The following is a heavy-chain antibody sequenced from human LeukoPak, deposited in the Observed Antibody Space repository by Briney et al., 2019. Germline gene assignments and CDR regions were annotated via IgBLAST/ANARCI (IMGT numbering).Heavy chain of an antibody. CDR3: ARDRLVVVPAAIYYGMDV. CDR2: ISAYNGNT. J-gene: IGHJ6*02. CDR1: GYTFTGYY. V-gene: IGHV1-18*04. Sequence: ASVEVSCKASGYTFTGYYMHWVRQAPGQGLEWMGWISAYNGNTNYAQKLQGRVTMTTDTSTSTAYMELRSLRSDDTAVYYCARDRLVVVPAAIYYGMDVWGQGTTVTVSS. D-gene: IGHD2-2*01.